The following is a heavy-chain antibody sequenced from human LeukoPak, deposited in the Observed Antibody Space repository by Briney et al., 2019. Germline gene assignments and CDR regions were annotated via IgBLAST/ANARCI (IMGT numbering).Heavy chain of an antibody. CDR2: ISFDSINK. CDR3: ARDSSGSSGWDY. CDR1: GFIFSSYG. Sequence: GRSLRLSCAASGFIFSSYGMHWVRQASGKGLEWVAVISFDSINKYYADSVKGRFTISRDNSKNTLYLQMNSLRAEDTAVYYCARDSSGSSGWDYWGQGTPVTVSS. J-gene: IGHJ4*02. V-gene: IGHV3-30*03. D-gene: IGHD6-19*01.